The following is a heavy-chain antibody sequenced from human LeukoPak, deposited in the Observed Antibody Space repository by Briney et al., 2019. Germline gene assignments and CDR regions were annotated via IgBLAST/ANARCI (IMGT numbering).Heavy chain of an antibody. D-gene: IGHD3-16*01. CDR1: GFIFSNYW. J-gene: IGHJ5*02. Sequence: PGGYLRLSCSASGFIFSNYWMTWVRQAPGKGLEWVANIKQDGSEKSYVDSVKGRFTISRDNAKKSLYLQMNSLRAEDTAVYFCARDMIILQSWGQGTLVTGSP. CDR2: IKQDGSEK. V-gene: IGHV3-7*04. CDR3: ARDMIILQS.